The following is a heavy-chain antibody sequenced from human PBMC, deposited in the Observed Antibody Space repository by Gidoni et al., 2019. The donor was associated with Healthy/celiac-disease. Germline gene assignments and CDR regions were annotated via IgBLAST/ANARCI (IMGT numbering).Heavy chain of an antibody. CDR2: ISCSGGST. V-gene: IGHV3-23*01. CDR3: ANLDYYGSGYGMDV. Sequence: EVQLLETGGGLVQPGGPLSLSCAASGFIFSSYSMSWLPQARGKGLEWVAAISCSGGSTYYAVSVKGRFTISRDNSKNTLYLQMNSLRAEDTAVYYCANLDYYGSGYGMDVWGQGTTVTVSS. D-gene: IGHD3-10*01. CDR1: GFIFSSYS. J-gene: IGHJ6*02.